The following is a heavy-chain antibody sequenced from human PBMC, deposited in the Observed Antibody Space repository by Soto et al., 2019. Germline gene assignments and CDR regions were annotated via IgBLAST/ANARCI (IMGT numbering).Heavy chain of an antibody. D-gene: IGHD3-22*01. J-gene: IGHJ5*02. CDR2: ISAYNGNT. CDR3: ARVGDSSGYYTNWFDP. CDR1: GYNFTSYG. V-gene: IGHV1-18*01. Sequence: QVQLVQSGAEVKKPGASVKVACKASGYNFTSYGISGGRQAPGQGLEWMGWISAYNGNTNYAQKLQGRVTMTTDTSTSTAYMELRSLRSDDTAVYYCARVGDSSGYYTNWFDPWGQGTLVTVSS.